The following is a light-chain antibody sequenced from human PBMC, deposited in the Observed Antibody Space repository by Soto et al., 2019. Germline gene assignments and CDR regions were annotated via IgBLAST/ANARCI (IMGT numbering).Light chain of an antibody. CDR1: SSDVGGYNY. V-gene: IGLV2-11*01. Sequence: QSALTQPRSVSGSHGQSVTISCTGTSSDVGGYNYVSWYQQHPGKAPKLMIYDVSKRPSGVPDRFSGSKSGNTASLTISGLQAEDEADYYCCSYAGSSTRFGGGTKLTVL. CDR3: CSYAGSSTR. CDR2: DVS. J-gene: IGLJ2*01.